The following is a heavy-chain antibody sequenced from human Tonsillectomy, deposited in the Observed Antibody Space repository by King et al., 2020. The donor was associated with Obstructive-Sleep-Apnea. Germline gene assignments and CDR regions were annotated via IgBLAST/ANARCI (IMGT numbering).Heavy chain of an antibody. CDR1: GGSISSSSYY. V-gene: IGHV4-39*07. CDR3: ARASGSYGGFDY. CDR2: IYYSGST. D-gene: IGHD1-26*01. J-gene: IGHJ4*02. Sequence: QLQESGPGLVKPSETLSLTCTVSGGSISSSSYYWGWIRQPPGKGLEWIGSIYYSGSTYYNPSLQSRVTISVDTSKNQFSLKLSSVTAADTAVYYCARASGSYGGFDYWGQGTLVTVSS.